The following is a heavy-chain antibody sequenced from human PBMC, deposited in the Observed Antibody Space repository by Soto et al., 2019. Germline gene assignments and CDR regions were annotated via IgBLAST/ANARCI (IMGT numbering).Heavy chain of an antibody. V-gene: IGHV1-18*01. J-gene: IGHJ4*02. D-gene: IGHD2-15*01. CDR1: GYTFTSYG. Sequence: ASVKVSCKASGYTFTSYGIIWVRQAPGQGLEWMGWISAYNGNTNYAQKLQGRVTMTTDTSTSTAYMELRSLRSDDTAVYYCAKEWRPLGYCSGGSCYKDYFDYWGQGTLVTSPQ. CDR3: AKEWRPLGYCSGGSCYKDYFDY. CDR2: ISAYNGNT.